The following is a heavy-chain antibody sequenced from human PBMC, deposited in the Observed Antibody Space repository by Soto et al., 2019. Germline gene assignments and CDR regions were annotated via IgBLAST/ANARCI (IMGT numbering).Heavy chain of an antibody. V-gene: IGHV1-2*04. CDR2: INPKSGGT. CDR1: GYTFTGYY. D-gene: IGHD2-8*01. Sequence: ASVKVSCKASGYTFTGYYMHWVRQAPGQGLEWLGRINPKSGGTSTAQKFQGWVTMTTDTSISTASMELTRLTSDDTAIYYCARGDSTDCSNGVCSFFYNHDMDVWGQGTTVTVSS. J-gene: IGHJ6*02. CDR3: ARGDSTDCSNGVCSFFYNHDMDV.